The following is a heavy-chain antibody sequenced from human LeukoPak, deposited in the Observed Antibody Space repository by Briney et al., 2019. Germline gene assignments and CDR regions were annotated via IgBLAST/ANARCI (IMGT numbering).Heavy chain of an antibody. Sequence: PGGSLRLSCAGSGFTFDDFSIHWVRQAPGKGLEWVSVINWDGSTISYADSVKGRFAVSRDNSKNSLYLQMDSLTTEDTALYFCAKESTPDGRSLPRLDYWGQGTLVTVSA. CDR2: INWDGSTI. V-gene: IGHV3-43*01. CDR3: AKESTPDGRSLPRLDY. J-gene: IGHJ4*02. CDR1: GFTFDDFS. D-gene: IGHD5-24*01.